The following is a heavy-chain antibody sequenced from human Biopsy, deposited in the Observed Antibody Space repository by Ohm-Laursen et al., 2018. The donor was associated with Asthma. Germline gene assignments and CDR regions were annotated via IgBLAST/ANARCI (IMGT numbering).Heavy chain of an antibody. J-gene: IGHJ4*02. CDR3: ARDFVDSAMDCFDY. D-gene: IGHD5-18*01. Sequence: SETLSLTCSVSGGSISSGGYYWSWIRQHPGKGLEWIGYLYYSGSTYYNPSLKGRVTISADTSKNQFSLKLSSVNAADTAVYSCARDFVDSAMDCFDYWGQGTLVTVSS. V-gene: IGHV4-61*08. CDR2: LYYSGST. CDR1: GGSISSGGYY.